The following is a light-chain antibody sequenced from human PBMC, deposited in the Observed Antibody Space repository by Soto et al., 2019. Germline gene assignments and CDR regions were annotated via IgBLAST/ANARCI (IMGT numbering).Light chain of an antibody. CDR3: TSFTSSTTYV. V-gene: IGLV2-18*02. Sequence: QSALTQPPSVSGSPGQSVAVSCTGTSSDVGSYNRVSWYQQPPGTAPKLIIYEVSNRPSGVPDRFSGSKSGNTASLTISGRQAEDEADYYCTSFTSSTTYVFGTGTKLTVL. CDR2: EVS. CDR1: SSDVGSYNR. J-gene: IGLJ1*01.